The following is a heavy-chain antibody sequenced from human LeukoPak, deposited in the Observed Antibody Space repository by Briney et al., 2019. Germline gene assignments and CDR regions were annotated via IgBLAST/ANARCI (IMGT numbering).Heavy chain of an antibody. D-gene: IGHD5-12*01. CDR2: INHSGST. CDR1: GGSFSGYY. J-gene: IGHJ4*02. V-gene: IGHV4-34*01. CDR3: ARGRSGYSGYAPMNYFDC. Sequence: SETLSLTCAVYGGSFSGYYWSWIRQPPGKGLEWIGEINHSGSTNYNPSLKSRVTISVDTSKNQFSLKLSSVTAADTAVYYCARGRSGYSGYAPMNYFDCWGQGTLVTVSS.